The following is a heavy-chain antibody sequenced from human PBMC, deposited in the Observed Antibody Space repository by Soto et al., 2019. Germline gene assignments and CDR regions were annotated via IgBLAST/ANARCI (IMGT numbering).Heavy chain of an antibody. V-gene: IGHV4-31*03. CDR3: ARLFSSVAGNWFDP. D-gene: IGHD6-19*01. J-gene: IGHJ5*02. Sequence: PSETLSLTCTVSGGSISSGNYYWSWIRQHPGKGLEWIGYIYYSGSTSYNPSLKSRVTISVDTSKNHFSLKLSSVTAADTAVYYCARLFSSVAGNWFDPWGQGTLVTVS. CDR2: IYYSGST. CDR1: GGSISSGNYY.